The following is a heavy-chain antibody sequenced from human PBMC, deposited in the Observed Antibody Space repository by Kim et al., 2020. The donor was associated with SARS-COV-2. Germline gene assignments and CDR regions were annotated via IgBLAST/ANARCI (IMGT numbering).Heavy chain of an antibody. D-gene: IGHD4-17*01. CDR1: GFTFDDYA. CDR2: ISWNSGSI. J-gene: IGHJ6*02. CDR3: AKDILKGTVTTFPPYYYYGMDV. V-gene: IGHV3-9*01. Sequence: GGSLRLSCAASGFTFDDYAMHWVRQAPGKGLEWVSGISWNSGSIGYADSVKGRFTISRDNAKNSLYLQMNSLRAEDTALYYCAKDILKGTVTTFPPYYYYGMDVCGQGTTVTVSS.